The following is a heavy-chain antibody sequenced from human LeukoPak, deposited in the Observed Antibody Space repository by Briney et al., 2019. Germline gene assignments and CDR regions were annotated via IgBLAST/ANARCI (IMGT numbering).Heavy chain of an antibody. Sequence: ASVNVSCKASGYNFAVYYIQWLRQTPGQGPEWMGWVNAQNGDTKVVEKFGGRVTMTSDTSINTVFLELNSLTPNDTGVYYCAIRRGFGANPAIFGHWGPGTQVTVSS. V-gene: IGHV1-2*02. J-gene: IGHJ4*02. CDR3: AIRRGFGANPAIFGH. CDR2: VNAQNGDT. CDR1: GYNFAVYY. D-gene: IGHD3-3*02.